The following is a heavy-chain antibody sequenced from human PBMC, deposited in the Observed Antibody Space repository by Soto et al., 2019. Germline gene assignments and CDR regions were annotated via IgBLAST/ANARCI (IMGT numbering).Heavy chain of an antibody. CDR3: AGTPGTMVRGVIGSFPNYYYYGMDV. Sequence: SETLSLTCTVSGGSISSYYWSWIRQPPGKGLEWIGYIYYSGSTNYNPSLKSRVTISVDTSKNQFSLKLSSVAAADTAVYYCAGTPGTMVRGVIGSFPNYYYYGMDVWGQGTTVTV. CDR2: IYYSGST. D-gene: IGHD3-10*01. CDR1: GGSISSYY. J-gene: IGHJ6*02. V-gene: IGHV4-59*01.